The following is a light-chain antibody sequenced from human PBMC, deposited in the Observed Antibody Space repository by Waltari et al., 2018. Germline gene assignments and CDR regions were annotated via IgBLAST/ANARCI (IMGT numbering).Light chain of an antibody. CDR1: SLRSYY. V-gene: IGLV3-19*01. CDR3: NSRDSSGNHV. Sequence: SSELTQDPAVSVALGQTVRITFQGDSLRSYYASWYQQKPGQASVIVIYGTNNRPSGIPYRFSGSSSGNTASLTITGAQAEDEADYYCNSRDSSGNHVFGGGTKLTVL. CDR2: GTN. J-gene: IGLJ2*01.